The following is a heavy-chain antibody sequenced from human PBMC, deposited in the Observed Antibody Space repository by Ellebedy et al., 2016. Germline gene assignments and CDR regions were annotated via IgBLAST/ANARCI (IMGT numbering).Heavy chain of an antibody. D-gene: IGHD3-16*02. CDR3: ARERLRSVGYTGHENWFDP. Sequence: GESLKISXAVSGFTFSIYWMHWVRQAPGKGLVWVSRINSDGTSTSYADSVKGRFTISRDNAKNTLYLQMNSLRAEDTAVYYCARERLRSVGYTGHENWFDPWGQGTLVTVSS. CDR2: INSDGTST. V-gene: IGHV3-74*01. CDR1: GFTFSIYW. J-gene: IGHJ5*02.